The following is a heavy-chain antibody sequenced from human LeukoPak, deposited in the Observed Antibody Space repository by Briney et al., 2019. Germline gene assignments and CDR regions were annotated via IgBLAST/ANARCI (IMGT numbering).Heavy chain of an antibody. CDR3: AKARGLIGGAFDI. V-gene: IGHV3-9*01. CDR2: IGWNSGSI. CDR1: GFTFDDYA. D-gene: IGHD3-22*01. Sequence: GGSLRLSCAASGFTFDDYAMHWVRQAPGKGLEWVSGIGWNSGSIGYADSVKGRFTISRDNSKNSLYLQMNSLRTEDTALYYCAKARGLIGGAFDIWGQGTMVTVSS. J-gene: IGHJ3*02.